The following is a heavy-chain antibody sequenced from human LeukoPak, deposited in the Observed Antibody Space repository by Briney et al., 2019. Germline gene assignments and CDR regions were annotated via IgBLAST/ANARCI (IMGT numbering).Heavy chain of an antibody. CDR1: GGSISSYY. J-gene: IGHJ5*02. V-gene: IGHV4-59*01. D-gene: IGHD3-10*01. CDR2: IYYSGST. Sequence: SETLSLTCTVSGGSISSYYWSWIRQPPGKGLEWIGYIYYSGSTNYNPSLTSRVTISVDTSKNQCSLKLSSVTAADTAVYYCARGDLWFGELSRFDPWGQGTLVTVSS. CDR3: ARGDLWFGELSRFDP.